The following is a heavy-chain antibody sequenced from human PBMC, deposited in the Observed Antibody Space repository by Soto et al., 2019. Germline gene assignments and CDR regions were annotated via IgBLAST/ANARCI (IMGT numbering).Heavy chain of an antibody. CDR2: ISGSGGST. J-gene: IGHJ4*02. CDR3: AKILYPLYDILTGYFDY. D-gene: IGHD3-9*01. Sequence: EVQLLESGGGLVQPGGSLRLSCAASGFTFSSYAMSWVRQAPGKGLEWVSAISGSGGSTYYADSVKGRFTISRDNSKNTVYLQMNSLRAEDQAVYYCAKILYPLYDILTGYFDYWGQGTLVTVSS. CDR1: GFTFSSYA. V-gene: IGHV3-23*01.